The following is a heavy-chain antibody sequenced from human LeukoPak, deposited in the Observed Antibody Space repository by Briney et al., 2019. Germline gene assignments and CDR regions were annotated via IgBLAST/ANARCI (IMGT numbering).Heavy chain of an antibody. Sequence: LPGGSLRLSCAASGFTFSSYAMSWVRQAPGKGLEWVSAISGSGGSTYYADSVKGRFTISRDNSKNTLYLQMNSLRAEDTAVYYCAKPKIQAAYYDFRSGYWGAFDIWGQGTMVTVSS. V-gene: IGHV3-23*01. CDR1: GFTFSSYA. CDR3: AKPKIQAAYYDFRSGYWGAFDI. D-gene: IGHD3-3*01. J-gene: IGHJ3*02. CDR2: ISGSGGST.